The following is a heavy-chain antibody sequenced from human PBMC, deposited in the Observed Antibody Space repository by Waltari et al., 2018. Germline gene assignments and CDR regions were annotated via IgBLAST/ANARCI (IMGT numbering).Heavy chain of an antibody. D-gene: IGHD3-10*01. J-gene: IGHJ3*02. CDR1: GGSISSGGYY. Sequence: QVQLQESGPGLVKPSQTLSLTCTVSGGSISSGGYYWSWIRQHPGKGLEWIGYIYHSGSTYYNPSLKSRVTISVDRSKNQFSLKLSSVTAADTAVYYCARDGDNIHRAFDIWGQGTMVTVSS. CDR3: ARDGDNIHRAFDI. CDR2: IYHSGST. V-gene: IGHV4-31*03.